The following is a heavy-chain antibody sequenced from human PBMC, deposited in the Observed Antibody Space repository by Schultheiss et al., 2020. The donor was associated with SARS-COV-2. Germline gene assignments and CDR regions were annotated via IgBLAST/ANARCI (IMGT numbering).Heavy chain of an antibody. V-gene: IGHV4-59*01. Sequence: SETLSLTCTVSGSSISGYFWTWIRQPPGKGLEQMGNIYYTGITKYSPSLKSRVTISVDTSKKQFSLRLGSVTAADTAVYYCARAARVEQLLSVRGGHLDYWGRGTQVTVSS. J-gene: IGHJ4*02. CDR3: ARAARVEQLLSVRGGHLDY. D-gene: IGHD3-10*01. CDR2: IYYTGIT. CDR1: GSSISGYF.